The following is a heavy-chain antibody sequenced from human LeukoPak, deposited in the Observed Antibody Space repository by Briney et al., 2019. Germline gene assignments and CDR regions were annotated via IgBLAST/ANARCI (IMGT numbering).Heavy chain of an antibody. J-gene: IGHJ4*02. D-gene: IGHD3-22*01. CDR2: ISSDGSNK. Sequence: PGGSLRLSCAASVFTFSDYAIHWVRQAPGKGLEWVAVISSDGSNKYYADSLKGRFTISRDNPKNTVYLQMNSLRAEDTAVYYCAKGSSITMIVIEKKYYFDYWGQGTLVTVSS. CDR3: AKGSSITMIVIEKKYYFDY. V-gene: IGHV3-30*18. CDR1: VFTFSDYA.